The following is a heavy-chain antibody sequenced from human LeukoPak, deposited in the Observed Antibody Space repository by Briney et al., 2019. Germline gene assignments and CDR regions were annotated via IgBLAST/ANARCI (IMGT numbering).Heavy chain of an antibody. CDR1: GFTFSSYG. CDR2: ISYDGSNK. CDR3: AGSIGVVYYDSSGPLGY. Sequence: PGRSLRLSCAASGFTFSSYGMHWVRQAPGKGLEWVAVISYDGSNKYYADSVKGRFTISRDNSKNTLYLQMNSLRAGDTAVYYCAGSIGVVYYDSSGPLGYWGQGTLVTVSS. J-gene: IGHJ4*02. V-gene: IGHV3-30*03. D-gene: IGHD3-22*01.